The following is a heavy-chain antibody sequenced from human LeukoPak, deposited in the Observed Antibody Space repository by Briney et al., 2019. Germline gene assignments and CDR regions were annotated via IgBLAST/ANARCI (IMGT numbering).Heavy chain of an antibody. Sequence: TGGSLRLSCAASGFTFSNYAMHWVRQAPGEGLEWVAFISYDGSKKYYADSVKGRFSISRDNSKNTLYLQMNSLRAEDTAVYFCANDAAQQQVSNLFYGMDVWGQGTTVTVSS. CDR3: ANDAAQQQVSNLFYGMDV. V-gene: IGHV3-30-3*02. J-gene: IGHJ6*02. CDR1: GFTFSNYA. D-gene: IGHD6-13*01. CDR2: ISYDGSKK.